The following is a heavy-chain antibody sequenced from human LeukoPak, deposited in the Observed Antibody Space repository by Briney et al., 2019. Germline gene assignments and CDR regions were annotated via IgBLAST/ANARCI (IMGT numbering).Heavy chain of an antibody. CDR2: ITPIDGNT. CDR1: GYTFRIYY. CDR3: ARERAPANDRSYGFDI. J-gene: IGHJ3*02. D-gene: IGHD1-26*01. Sequence: ASVRISCKASGYTFRIYYIHWVRQAPGQGLEWLGLITPIDGNTVYAQDLQGRVTMTRDTSTGTVYMEVKSLRSDDTAVYYCARERAPANDRSYGFDIWGQGTLVTVSS. V-gene: IGHV1-46*04.